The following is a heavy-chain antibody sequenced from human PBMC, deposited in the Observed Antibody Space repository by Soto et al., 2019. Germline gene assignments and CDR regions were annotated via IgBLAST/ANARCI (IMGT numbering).Heavy chain of an antibody. J-gene: IGHJ4*02. CDR2: INHSGST. V-gene: IGHV4-34*01. CDR1: GGSFSGYY. Sequence: QVQLQQWGAGLLKPSETLSLTCAAYGGSFSGYYWSWIRQAPGKGLEWVGEINHSGSTNYNPSLKSRVTSAVDTSKHQFSLKLSFVGAADTAVYYCARTGPITFGGVIVIPWRFWCQGTLVTVSS. CDR3: ARTGPITFGGVIVIPWRF. D-gene: IGHD3-16*02.